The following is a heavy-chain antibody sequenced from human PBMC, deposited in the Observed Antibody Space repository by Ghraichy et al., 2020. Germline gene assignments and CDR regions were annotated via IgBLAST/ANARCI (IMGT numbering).Heavy chain of an antibody. CDR1: GFTFSTYW. CDR3: ARDPEFES. CDR2: IKQDGSQK. Sequence: GESLNISCAASGFTFSTYWMSWVRQAPGKGLEWVANIKQDGSQKYYVDSVRGRFTISRDNAENSLYLQMNSLRVEDTAIYYCARDPEFESWGQGTLVTVSS. V-gene: IGHV3-7*01. J-gene: IGHJ4*02.